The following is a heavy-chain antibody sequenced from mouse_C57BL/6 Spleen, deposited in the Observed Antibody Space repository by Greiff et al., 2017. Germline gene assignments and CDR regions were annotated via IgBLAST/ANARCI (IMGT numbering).Heavy chain of an antibody. V-gene: IGHV1-69*01. CDR1: GYTFTSYW. Sequence: QVQLQQPGAELVMPGASVKLSCKASGYTFTSYWMHWVKQRPGQGLEWIGEIDPSDSYTNYNQKFKGKSTLTVDKSSSTAYMQLSSLTSEDSAVYYCARPLYYSNYERWYFDVWGTGTTVTVSS. D-gene: IGHD2-5*01. CDR2: IDPSDSYT. J-gene: IGHJ1*03. CDR3: ARPLYYSNYERWYFDV.